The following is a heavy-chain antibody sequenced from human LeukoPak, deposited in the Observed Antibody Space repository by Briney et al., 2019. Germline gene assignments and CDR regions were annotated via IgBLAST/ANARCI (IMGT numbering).Heavy chain of an antibody. CDR3: ARMDLGYYMDV. D-gene: IGHD2-2*03. V-gene: IGHV1-2*02. CDR2: INANSGGT. Sequence: PPASVKVSCTASGYTFTGYYMHWVRQAPGQGLEGMGWINANSGGTNYAQKFQGRVTMTRDTSISTAYMELSRLRSDDTAVYYCARMDLGYYMDVWGKGTTVTVSS. J-gene: IGHJ6*03. CDR1: GYTFTGYY.